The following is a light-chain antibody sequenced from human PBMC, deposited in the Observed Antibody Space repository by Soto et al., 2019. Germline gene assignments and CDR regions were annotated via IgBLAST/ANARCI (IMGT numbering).Light chain of an antibody. CDR2: KAS. CDR3: QHYNSYSEA. CDR1: QTISSW. J-gene: IGKJ1*01. V-gene: IGKV1-5*03. Sequence: DIQMTQSPSTLSGSVGDRVTITCRASQTISSWLAWYQQKPGKDPKLLIYKASTLKSGVPSRFSGSGSGTEFTLTISSLQPDDFATYYCQHYNSYSEAFGQGTMV.